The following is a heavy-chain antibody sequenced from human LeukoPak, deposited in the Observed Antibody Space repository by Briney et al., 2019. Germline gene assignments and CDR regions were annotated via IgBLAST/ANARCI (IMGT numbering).Heavy chain of an antibody. CDR2: ISGSGGST. Sequence: GGSLRLSCAASGFTFSSYAMSWVRQAPGKGLEWVSAISGSGGSTYYADSVKGRFTISRDNAKNSLYLQMNSLRAEDTAVYYCVRDTTTRASPATHPSNGYWGQGTLVTVSS. J-gene: IGHJ4*02. D-gene: IGHD4-11*01. V-gene: IGHV3-23*01. CDR3: VRDTTTRASPATHPSNGY. CDR1: GFTFSSYA.